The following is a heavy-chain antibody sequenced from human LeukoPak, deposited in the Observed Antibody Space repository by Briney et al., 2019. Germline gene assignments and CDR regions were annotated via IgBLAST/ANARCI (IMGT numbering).Heavy chain of an antibody. CDR1: GFTLNSYW. CDR2: IKQDGSEK. CDR3: ARDFFVWSGYYAYDNGMDV. D-gene: IGHD3-3*01. J-gene: IGHJ6*02. V-gene: IGHV3-7*01. Sequence: GGSLRLSCAASGFTLNSYWMSWVRQAPGKGLEWVANIKQDGSEKFYVDSVKGRFTISRDNAKNSLYLQMKSLRAEDTAVYYCARDFFVWSGYYAYDNGMDVWGQGTTVTVSS.